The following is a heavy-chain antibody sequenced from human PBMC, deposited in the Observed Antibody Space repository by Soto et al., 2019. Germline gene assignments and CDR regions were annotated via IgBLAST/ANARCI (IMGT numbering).Heavy chain of an antibody. V-gene: IGHV4-59*01. J-gene: IGHJ4*01. D-gene: IGHD5-12*01. CDR3: ARVPVGGYATHFDY. CDR2: IYYTGST. CDR1: GGSIGSNY. Sequence: QVQLQESRPGLVKPSETLSLTCTVSGGSIGSNYWSWIRQPPGKGLEWIGYIYYTGSTNYNPSLKSRVPISRDTSKTQFPLTLSAVTAADTAVYYCARVPVGGYATHFDYWGNGTLVPVSP.